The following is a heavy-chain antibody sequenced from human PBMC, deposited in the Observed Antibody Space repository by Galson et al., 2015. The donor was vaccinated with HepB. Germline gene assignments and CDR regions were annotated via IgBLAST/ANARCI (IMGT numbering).Heavy chain of an antibody. CDR1: GFTFSSKW. J-gene: IGHJ4*02. Sequence: SLRLSCAASGFTFSSKWMHWVRQAPGKGLVWVSRISSDGSDTAYADFVKGRFTISRDNARNTVYLQMNTLRADDTAVYYCIRAHFWGPYDYWGQGTLVTVSS. CDR3: IRAHFWGPYDY. CDR2: ISSDGSDT. D-gene: IGHD7-27*01. V-gene: IGHV3-74*01.